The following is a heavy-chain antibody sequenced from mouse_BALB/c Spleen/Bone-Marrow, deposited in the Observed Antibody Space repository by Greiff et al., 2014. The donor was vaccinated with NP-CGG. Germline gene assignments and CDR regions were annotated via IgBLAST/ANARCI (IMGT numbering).Heavy chain of an antibody. J-gene: IGHJ2*01. CDR2: ISSGSSTI. D-gene: IGHD1-1*01. CDR1: GFTFSSFG. CDR3: ARLRRYYWYFDY. Sequence: DVQLVESGGGLVQPGGSRKLSCAASGFTFSSFGMHWVRQAPEKGLEWVAYISSGSSTIYYADTVKGRFTISRDNPKNTLFLQMTSLRSEDTAMYYCARLRRYYWYFDYWGQGTTLTVSS. V-gene: IGHV5-17*02.